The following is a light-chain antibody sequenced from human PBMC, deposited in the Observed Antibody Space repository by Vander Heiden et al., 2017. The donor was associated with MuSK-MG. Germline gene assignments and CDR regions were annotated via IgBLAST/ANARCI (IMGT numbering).Light chain of an antibody. Sequence: QSALTQPRSVSGSPGQSVPISCTGTRSDVGGYNYVSWYQQHPGKAPKLMIYDVSNRPSGVPERFSGSKSGNTASLTISGLQAEDEADYYCCSYEGSYTSWVFGTGTKLTVL. CDR3: CSYEGSYTSWV. J-gene: IGLJ1*01. CDR2: DVS. CDR1: RSDVGGYNY. V-gene: IGLV2-11*01.